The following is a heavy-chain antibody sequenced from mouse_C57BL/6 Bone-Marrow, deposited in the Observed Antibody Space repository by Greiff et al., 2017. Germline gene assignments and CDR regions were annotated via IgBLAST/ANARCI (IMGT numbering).Heavy chain of an antibody. V-gene: IGHV1-69*01. CDR1: GYTFTSYW. D-gene: IGHD1-1*01. Sequence: QVQLQQPGAELVMPGASVKLSCKASGYTFTSYWMHWVKQRPGQGLEWIGEIDPSDSYTNYNQKFKGKSTLTVDKSSSTAYMQLSSLTSEDSAVYYCAIIYYYSSSHWYFDVWGTGTTVTVSS. J-gene: IGHJ1*03. CDR2: IDPSDSYT. CDR3: AIIYYYSSSHWYFDV.